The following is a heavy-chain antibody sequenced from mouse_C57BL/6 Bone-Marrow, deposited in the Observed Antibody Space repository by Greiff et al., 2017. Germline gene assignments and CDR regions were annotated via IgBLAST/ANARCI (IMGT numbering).Heavy chain of an antibody. CDR3: AAYYSNYVDY. J-gene: IGHJ2*01. D-gene: IGHD2-5*01. CDR1: GYTFTSSW. CDR2: IDPSDSYT. Sequence: VQLQQPGAELVMPGASVKLSCKASGYTFTSSWMHWVKQRPGQGLEWIGEIDPSDSYTNYNQKFKGKSTLTVDKSSSTAYMHLSSLTSEDSAVYYCAAYYSNYVDYWGQGTTLTVSS. V-gene: IGHV1-69*01.